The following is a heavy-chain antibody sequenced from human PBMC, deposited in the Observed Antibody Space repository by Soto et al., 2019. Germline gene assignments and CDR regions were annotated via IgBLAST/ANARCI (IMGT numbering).Heavy chain of an antibody. Sequence: SETLSLTCAVSGYSISSGYYWGWIRQPPGKGLEWIGSIHHSGGIYYNPSLKSRVTISVDTSKNQFSLKVSSVTAADTAVYYCARVYSTTWYYFDYWGQGTLVTVSS. CDR2: IHHSGGI. V-gene: IGHV4-38-2*01. CDR1: GYSISSGYY. J-gene: IGHJ4*02. CDR3: ARVYSTTWYYFDY. D-gene: IGHD6-13*01.